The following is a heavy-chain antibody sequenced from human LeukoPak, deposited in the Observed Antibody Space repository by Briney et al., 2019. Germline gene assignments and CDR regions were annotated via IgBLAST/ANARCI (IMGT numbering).Heavy chain of an antibody. CDR3: ARLGSYSDH. J-gene: IGHJ4*02. Sequence: SETLSLTRSVSDGSISSYYWSWIRQPPGKGLEWIGCIHSSGSTHYNPSLKSRVTTSLDTSKNQFSLKLSSVTAADTAVYYCARLGSYSDHWGQGTLVTVSS. CDR1: DGSISSYY. D-gene: IGHD1-26*01. V-gene: IGHV4-4*09. CDR2: IHSSGST.